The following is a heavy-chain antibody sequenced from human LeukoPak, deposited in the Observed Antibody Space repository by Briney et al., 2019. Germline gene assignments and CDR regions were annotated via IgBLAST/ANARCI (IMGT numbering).Heavy chain of an antibody. J-gene: IGHJ4*02. V-gene: IGHV3-74*01. Sequence: GGSLRLSCAASGFTFSNYWMHWVRQAPGKGLVWVSRINSDGSSTTYADSVKGRFTISRDDAKNTLYLQMDSLRAEDTAIYYCAKIPSATESFDYWGQGTLVTVSP. CDR2: INSDGSST. CDR1: GFTFSNYW. CDR3: AKIPSATESFDY. D-gene: IGHD5-12*01.